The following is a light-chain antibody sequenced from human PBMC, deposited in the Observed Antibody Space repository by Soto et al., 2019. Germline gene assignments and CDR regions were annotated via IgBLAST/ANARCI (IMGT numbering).Light chain of an antibody. CDR1: QSVTSTY. J-gene: IGKJ1*01. V-gene: IGKV3-20*01. CDR3: QQYNRSPWT. CDR2: GAS. Sequence: IVLTQSPGTLSLSPGERATLSCRASQSVTSTYLAWYQQKPGQAPRLLIYGASIRATGIPDRFSGSGSGTDFTLTISRLEPEDFAVYYCQQYNRSPWTFGQGTKVEIK.